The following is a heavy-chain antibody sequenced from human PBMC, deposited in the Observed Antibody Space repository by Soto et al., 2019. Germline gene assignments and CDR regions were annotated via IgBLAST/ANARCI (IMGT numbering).Heavy chain of an antibody. CDR3: ARDPGYSYGYN. V-gene: IGHV1-3*01. Sequence: QVQLVQSGAEVKKPGASVKVSCKASGYTFTSYAMHWVRQAPGQRLEWMGWINAGNGNTKYSQKFQGRVTVTRDTSASTAYMELSSQRSVDTAVYYCARDPGYSYGYNWGQGTLVTVSS. CDR1: GYTFTSYA. J-gene: IGHJ4*02. CDR2: INAGNGNT. D-gene: IGHD5-18*01.